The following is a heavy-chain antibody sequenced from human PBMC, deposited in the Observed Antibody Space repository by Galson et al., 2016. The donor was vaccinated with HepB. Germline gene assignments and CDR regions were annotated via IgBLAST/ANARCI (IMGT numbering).Heavy chain of an antibody. V-gene: IGHV3-74*01. CDR2: VNDNGSRK. D-gene: IGHD6-25*01. CDR1: GFTFSDYY. Sequence: SLRLSCAASGFTFSDYYMHWVRQAPGKGPVWVSRVNDNGSRKYYGDSVKGRFTTSRDNAKKTLYLQMNNLRAEDTAVYFCARGGERVAAEVTGHDVSDIWGQGTLVIVSS. J-gene: IGHJ3*02. CDR3: ARGGERVAAEVTGHDVSDI.